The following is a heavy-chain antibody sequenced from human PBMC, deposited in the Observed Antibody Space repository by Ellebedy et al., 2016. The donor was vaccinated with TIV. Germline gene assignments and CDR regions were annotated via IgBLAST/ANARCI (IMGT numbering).Heavy chain of an antibody. V-gene: IGHV3-33*01. CDR2: IWYDGSNK. D-gene: IGHD6-19*01. J-gene: IGHJ4*02. CDR1: GFTFSSYG. CDR3: ARSIAVAGTGSTYLDY. Sequence: GESLKISCAASGFTFSSYGMHWVRQAPGKGLEWVAVIWYDGSNKYYADSVKGRFTISRDNSKNTLYLQMNSLRAEDTAVYYCARSIAVAGTGSTYLDYWGQGTLVTVSS.